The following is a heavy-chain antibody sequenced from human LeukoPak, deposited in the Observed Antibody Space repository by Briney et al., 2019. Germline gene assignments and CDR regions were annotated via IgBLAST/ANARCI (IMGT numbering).Heavy chain of an antibody. D-gene: IGHD3-16*02. CDR2: INPNSGGT. J-gene: IGHJ4*02. Sequence: ASVTVSCKASGYTFTGYYMHWVRQAPGQGLEWMGWINPNSGGTNYAQKFQGRVTMTRDTSISTAYMELSRLRSDDTAVYYCARDFRYDYVWGSYRKHSGLFDYWGQGTLVTVSS. CDR1: GYTFTGYY. CDR3: ARDFRYDYVWGSYRKHSGLFDY. V-gene: IGHV1-2*02.